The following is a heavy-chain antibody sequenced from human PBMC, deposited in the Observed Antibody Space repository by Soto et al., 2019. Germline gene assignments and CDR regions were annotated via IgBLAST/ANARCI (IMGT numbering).Heavy chain of an antibody. D-gene: IGHD5-12*01. CDR3: ARSPEIIVATIGTWFDP. CDR2: IYYSGST. CDR1: GGSISSYY. V-gene: IGHV4-59*01. J-gene: IGHJ5*02. Sequence: KPSETLSLTCTVSGGSISSYYWSWIRQPPGKGLEWIGYIYYSGSTNYNPSLKSRVTISVDTSKNQFSLKLSSVTAADTAVYYCARSPEIIVATIGTWFDPWGQGTLVTVSS.